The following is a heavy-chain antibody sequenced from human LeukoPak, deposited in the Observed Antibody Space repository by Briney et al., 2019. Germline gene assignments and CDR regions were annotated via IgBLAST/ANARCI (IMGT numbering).Heavy chain of an antibody. V-gene: IGHV3-53*01. CDR1: GFNVRSNY. J-gene: IGHJ4*02. D-gene: IGHD5/OR15-5a*01. Sequence: GGSLRLSCAVSGFNVRSNYMTWVRQAPGKGLEWVSVLHSGGDTYYADSVRGQFTISRDNSENMLFLQMNGLRADDSDIYYCARGKVYYYYDYWGQGTLVTVSS. CDR3: ARGKVYYYYDY. CDR2: LHSGGDT.